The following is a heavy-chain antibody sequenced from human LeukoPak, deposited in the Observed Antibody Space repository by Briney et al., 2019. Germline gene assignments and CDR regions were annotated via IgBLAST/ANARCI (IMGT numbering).Heavy chain of an antibody. V-gene: IGHV3-30-3*01. Sequence: GGSLRLSCAASGFTFSSYAMHWVRQAPGKGLEWVAVISYDGSNKYYADSVKGRFTISRDNSKNTLYLQMNSLRAEDTAVYYCAREGRFLPGSFDCWGQGTLVTVSS. CDR1: GFTFSSYA. J-gene: IGHJ4*02. CDR3: AREGRFLPGSFDC. D-gene: IGHD1-14*01. CDR2: ISYDGSNK.